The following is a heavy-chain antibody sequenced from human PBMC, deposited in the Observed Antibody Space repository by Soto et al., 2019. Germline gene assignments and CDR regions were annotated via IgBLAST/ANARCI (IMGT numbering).Heavy chain of an antibody. CDR1: GFTFSNAW. J-gene: IGHJ4*02. CDR3: TTEDIVLMVYAFDY. D-gene: IGHD2-8*01. V-gene: IGHV3-15*01. CDR2: IKSKTDGGTT. Sequence: PGGSLRLSCAASGFTFSNAWMSWVRQAPGKGLEWVGRIKSKTDGGTTDYAAPVKGRFTISRDDSKNTLYLQMNSLKTEDTAVYYCTTEDIVLMVYAFDYWGQGTLVTVSS.